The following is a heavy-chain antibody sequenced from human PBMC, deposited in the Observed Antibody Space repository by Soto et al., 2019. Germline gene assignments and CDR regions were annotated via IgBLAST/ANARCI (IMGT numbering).Heavy chain of an antibody. CDR3: VKDRAPRDGYKTQPGS. CDR1: GFTFSIYA. D-gene: IGHD5-12*01. Sequence: GGSLRLSCSASGFTFSIYAMHWVRQAPGKGLEYVSAVSTNGGTSYYADSVKGRFTISRDNSRNTLYLQMNSLRPEDTAVYYCVKDRAPRDGYKTQPGSWGLGTLVTSPQ. CDR2: VSTNGGTS. J-gene: IGHJ5*02. V-gene: IGHV3-64D*06.